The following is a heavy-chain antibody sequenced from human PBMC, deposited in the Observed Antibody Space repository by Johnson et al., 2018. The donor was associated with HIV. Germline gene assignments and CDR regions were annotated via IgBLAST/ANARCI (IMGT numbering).Heavy chain of an antibody. CDR2: ITYDGNKK. Sequence: QVQLVESGGGVVQPGRSLRLSCAASGFTFSSYGMHWVRQAPGKGLEWVAVITYDGNKKYYVDSVKGRLTISRDNSKNTLYLQMNSLRVEDTAMYYCAKHLGSDAFDYWGQGTLVTVSS. V-gene: IGHV3-33*05. CDR3: AKHLGSDAFDY. D-gene: IGHD1-26*01. CDR1: GFTFSSYG. J-gene: IGHJ3*01.